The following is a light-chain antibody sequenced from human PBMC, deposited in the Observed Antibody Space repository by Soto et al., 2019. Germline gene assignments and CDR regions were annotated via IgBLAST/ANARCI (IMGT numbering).Light chain of an antibody. CDR1: QSISTW. Sequence: DIQMTQSPSTLSASVGDRVTITCRASQSISTWLAWYQQKPGKAPNLLIYKASSLESGVPSRFSGSASATEFTLTISSLQPDDFATYYCQQYNSYSGTFGQGTKLEIK. J-gene: IGKJ2*02. CDR3: QQYNSYSGT. V-gene: IGKV1-5*03. CDR2: KAS.